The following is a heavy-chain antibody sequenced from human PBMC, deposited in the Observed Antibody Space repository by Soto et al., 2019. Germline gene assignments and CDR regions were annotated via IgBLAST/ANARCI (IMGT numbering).Heavy chain of an antibody. CDR2: IYYSGNT. J-gene: IGHJ5*02. CDR3: ARFKGWQQVVRGNWFDP. D-gene: IGHD6-13*01. Sequence: SETLCLTCTVSGASISSNGVYWGWIRQPPGEGLEWIGNIYYSGNTYNNPSLKSRVTISVDTSKNQFSLKLNSVTAADTAMYYCARFKGWQQVVRGNWFDPWGQGTLVT. CDR1: GASISSNGVY. V-gene: IGHV4-39*01.